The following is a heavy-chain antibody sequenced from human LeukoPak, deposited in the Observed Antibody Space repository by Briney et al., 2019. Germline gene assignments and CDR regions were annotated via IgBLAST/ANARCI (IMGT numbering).Heavy chain of an antibody. CDR2: ISYDESNK. CDR3: AKADSGMIEEAGAFDI. Sequence: GGSLRLSCTASGFTFSSYSMHWVRQAPGKGLEWVAVISYDESNKYYADSVKGRFTISRDNSKNTMYLQMNSLRAEDTAVYYCAKADSGMIEEAGAFDIWGQGTMVTVSS. J-gene: IGHJ3*02. CDR1: GFTFSSYS. V-gene: IGHV3-30*18. D-gene: IGHD3-22*01.